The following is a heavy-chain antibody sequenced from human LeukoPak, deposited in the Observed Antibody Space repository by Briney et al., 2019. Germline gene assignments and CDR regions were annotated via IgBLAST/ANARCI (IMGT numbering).Heavy chain of an antibody. Sequence: GRSLRLSCAASGFTFDDYAMHWVRQAPGKGLERVSGISWNSGSIGYADSVKGRFTISRDNAKNSLYLQMNSLRAEDTALYYCAKDIMVMYSSGGGMDVWGQGTTVTVSS. J-gene: IGHJ6*02. V-gene: IGHV3-9*01. D-gene: IGHD6-19*01. CDR1: GFTFDDYA. CDR3: AKDIMVMYSSGGGMDV. CDR2: ISWNSGSI.